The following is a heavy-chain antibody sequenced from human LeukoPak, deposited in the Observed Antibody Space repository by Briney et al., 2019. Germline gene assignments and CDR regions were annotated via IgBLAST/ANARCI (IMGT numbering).Heavy chain of an antibody. CDR2: INPSGGST. V-gene: IGHV1-46*01. CDR1: GYTFTSYY. D-gene: IGHD2-2*01. Sequence: ASVKVSCKASGYTFTSYYMHWVRQAPGQGLEWMGIINPSGGSTSYAQKFQGRVTMTRDTSTSTVYMELSSLRADDMAVYYCARWGSTSCYDYWGQGTLVTVSS. CDR3: ARWGSTSCYDY. J-gene: IGHJ4*02.